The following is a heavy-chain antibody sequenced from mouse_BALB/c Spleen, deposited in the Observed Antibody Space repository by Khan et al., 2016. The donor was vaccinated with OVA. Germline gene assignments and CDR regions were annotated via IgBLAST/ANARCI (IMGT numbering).Heavy chain of an antibody. CDR2: ISTGSHYT. CDR1: GFTFSTYG. V-gene: IGHV5-6*01. Sequence: EVELVESGGDLVEPGGSLKLSCAASGFTFSTYGMSWVRQTPDKRLEWVATISTGSHYTYYPDSVRGRFTISRANAKNTLYLQMTSLKSEDTAMFYCARLAYYYDSEGFAYWGQGTLVTVSA. D-gene: IGHD1-1*01. CDR3: ARLAYYYDSEGFAY. J-gene: IGHJ3*01.